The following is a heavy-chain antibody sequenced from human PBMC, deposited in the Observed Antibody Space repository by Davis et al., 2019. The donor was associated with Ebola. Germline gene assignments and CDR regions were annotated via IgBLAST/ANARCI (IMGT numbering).Heavy chain of an antibody. CDR1: GYTFTSYG. CDR2: ISAYNGNT. Sequence: ASVKVSCKASGYTFTSYGISWVRQAPGQGLEWMGWISAYNGNTNYAQKLQGRVTMTTDTSTSTAYMELRSLRSDDTAVYYCARKIGYCSGGSCHYPDYYYYMDVWGKGTTVTVS. CDR3: ARKIGYCSGGSCHYPDYYYYMDV. D-gene: IGHD2-15*01. J-gene: IGHJ6*03. V-gene: IGHV1-18*01.